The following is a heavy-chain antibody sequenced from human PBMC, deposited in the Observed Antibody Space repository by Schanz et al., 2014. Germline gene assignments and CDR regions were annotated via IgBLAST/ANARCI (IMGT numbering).Heavy chain of an antibody. CDR3: ARNYEWFES. D-gene: IGHD3-16*01. V-gene: IGHV1-46*03. CDR2: IDPRGAST. J-gene: IGHJ5*01. Sequence: QGQLVQSGPEVKEPGASVKVSCEASRSTFSSYTISWVRQAPGQGLEWMGMIDPRGASTTYAQKFQGRLSLTGDMSTSTLYLELRSLTSEDTAVYYCARNYEWFESWGQGTLVTVSS. CDR1: RSTFSSYT.